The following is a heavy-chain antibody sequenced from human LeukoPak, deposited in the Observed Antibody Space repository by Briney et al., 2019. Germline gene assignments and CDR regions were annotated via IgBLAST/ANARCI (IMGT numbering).Heavy chain of an antibody. D-gene: IGHD4-17*01. CDR2: IYYSGST. V-gene: IGHV4-39*01. CDR3: ESRYGDEGLDYYMDV. Sequence: KASETLSLTCTVSGGSISSSSYYWGWIRQPPGKGLEWIGSIYYSGSTYYNPSLKSRVTISVDTSKNQFSLKLSSVTAADTAVYYCESRYGDEGLDYYMDVWGKGTTVTVSS. J-gene: IGHJ6*03. CDR1: GGSISSSSYY.